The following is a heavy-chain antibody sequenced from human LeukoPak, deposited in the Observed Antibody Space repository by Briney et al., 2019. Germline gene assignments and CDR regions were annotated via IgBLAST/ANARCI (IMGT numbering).Heavy chain of an antibody. CDR1: GFTVSNNY. V-gene: IGHV3-66*01. D-gene: IGHD3-10*01. CDR3: ARGLYGSGTGDY. CDR2: IYSGGST. Sequence: QPGGSLRLSCAASGFTVSNNYMSWVRQAPGKGLEWVSVIYSGGSTYYADSVKGRFTISRDNSKNTVDLQMNSLRAEDTAVYFCARGLYGSGTGDYWGLGTLVTVSS. J-gene: IGHJ4*02.